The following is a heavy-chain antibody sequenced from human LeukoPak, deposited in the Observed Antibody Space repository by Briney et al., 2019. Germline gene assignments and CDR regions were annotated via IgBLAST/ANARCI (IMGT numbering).Heavy chain of an antibody. CDR1: GLTFSSYA. V-gene: IGHV3-23*01. CDR3: AKDQGPDIVVVPAAVGFDY. J-gene: IGHJ4*02. CDR2: ISGSGGST. D-gene: IGHD2-2*01. Sequence: GGSLRLSCAASGLTFSSYAMSWVRQAPGKGLEWVSAISGSGGSTYYADSVKGRFTISRDNSKNTLYLQMNSLRAEDTAVYYCAKDQGPDIVVVPAAVGFDYWGQGTLVTVSS.